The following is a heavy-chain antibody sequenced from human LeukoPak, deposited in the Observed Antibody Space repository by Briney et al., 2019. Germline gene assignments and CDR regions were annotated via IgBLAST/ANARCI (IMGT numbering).Heavy chain of an antibody. CDR1: GFTFSSYG. CDR2: ISYDGSNK. CDR3: AKDRGNHIVVVPAAPPGYGMDV. J-gene: IGHJ6*02. V-gene: IGHV3-30*18. Sequence: PGGSLRLSCAASGFTFSSYGMHWVRQAPGKGLEWVAVISYDGSNKYYADFVKGRFTISRDNSKNTLYLQMNSLRAEDTAVYYCAKDRGNHIVVVPAAPPGYGMDVWGQGTTVTVSS. D-gene: IGHD2-2*01.